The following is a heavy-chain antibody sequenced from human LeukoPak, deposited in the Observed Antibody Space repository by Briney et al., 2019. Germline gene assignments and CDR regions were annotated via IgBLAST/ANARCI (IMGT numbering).Heavy chain of an antibody. D-gene: IGHD3-10*01. J-gene: IGHJ4*02. V-gene: IGHV3-74*01. CDR2: IHSDGTGT. CDR3: ARGSSVREDY. Sequence: GGSLRLSCVASGFTFSSYWMHWVRQAPGKGLVWVSRIHSDGTGTSYADSVKGRFTISRDNAKNTLYLQMNSLRAEDTAVYYCARGSSVREDYWGQGTLVTVSS. CDR1: GFTFSSYW.